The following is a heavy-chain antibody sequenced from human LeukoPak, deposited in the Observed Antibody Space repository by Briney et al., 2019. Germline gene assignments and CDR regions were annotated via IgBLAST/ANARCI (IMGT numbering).Heavy chain of an antibody. CDR1: GYTFTSYG. J-gene: IGHJ4*02. CDR3: ARQVDTTMALPDY. D-gene: IGHD5-18*01. CDR2: ISTYNYNT. Sequence: GASVKVSCKTSGYTFTSYGVSWVRQAPGQRLAWMGWISTYNYNTNYAQKFRGRVTLTKDTSTSTVYMELRSLRSDDTAIYYCARQVDTTMALPDYWGQGTLVTVSS. V-gene: IGHV1-18*01.